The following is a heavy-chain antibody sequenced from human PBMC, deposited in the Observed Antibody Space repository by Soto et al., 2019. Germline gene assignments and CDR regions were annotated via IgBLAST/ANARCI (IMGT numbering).Heavy chain of an antibody. V-gene: IGHV4-59*01. CDR3: ARGIAYYYGSGSYYTDY. CDR2: IYYSGST. Sequence: PSETLSLTCTVSGGSISSYYWSWIRQPPGKGLEWIGYIYYSGSTNYNPSLKSRVTISVDTSKNQFSLKLSSVTAADTAVYYCARGIAYYYGSGSYYTDYSGQGPLVTVSS. D-gene: IGHD3-10*01. CDR1: GGSISSYY. J-gene: IGHJ4*02.